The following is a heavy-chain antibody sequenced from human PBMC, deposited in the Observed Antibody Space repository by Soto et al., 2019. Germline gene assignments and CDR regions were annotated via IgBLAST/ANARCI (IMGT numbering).Heavy chain of an antibody. V-gene: IGHV3-21*01. CDR2: ISSSRTDM. D-gene: IGHD6-13*01. Sequence: EVQLVESGGGLVKPGGSLRLSCAASGFAFSSYAMNWVRQAPGKGLEWVSSISSSRTDMSYTDSVRGRFTISRDNAKNSLFLQMNSLRAEDTAVYYCAFYSSTWGDFDSWGQGTLVTVSS. CDR3: AFYSSTWGDFDS. J-gene: IGHJ4*02. CDR1: GFAFSSYA.